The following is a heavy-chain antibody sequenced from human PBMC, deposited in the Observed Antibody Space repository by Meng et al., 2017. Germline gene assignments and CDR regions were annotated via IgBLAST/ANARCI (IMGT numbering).Heavy chain of an antibody. D-gene: IGHD1-1*01. V-gene: IGHV3-74*02. CDR1: GFTFNNYW. CDR3: LDEAPRSDY. J-gene: IGHJ4*02. Sequence: EVQLVASGGWFVQPGASLRLSFAASGFTFNNYWMHWVRQVPGKGLVWVSRISGDGSITNYADSVKGRFTISRDNAKNTLYLQMNSLRPEDTAVYYCLDEAPRSDYWGQGSLVTVSS. CDR2: ISGDGSIT.